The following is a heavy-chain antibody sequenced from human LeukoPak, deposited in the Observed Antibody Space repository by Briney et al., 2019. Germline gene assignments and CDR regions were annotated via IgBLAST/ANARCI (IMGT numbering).Heavy chain of an antibody. D-gene: IGHD3-22*01. V-gene: IGHV3-11*04. CDR1: GFTFSDYY. CDR3: ARGSSYYYDSSGYAGY. J-gene: IGHJ4*02. Sequence: GGSLRLSCAASGFTFSDYYMSWIRQAPGGGLEWVSYISSSGSTIYYADSVKGRFTISRDNAKNSLYLQMNSLRAEDTAVYYCARGSSYYYDSSGYAGYWGQGTLVTVSS. CDR2: ISSSGSTI.